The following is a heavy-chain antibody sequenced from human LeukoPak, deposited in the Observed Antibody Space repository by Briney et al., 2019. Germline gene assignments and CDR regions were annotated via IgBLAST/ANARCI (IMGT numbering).Heavy chain of an antibody. V-gene: IGHV4-34*01. D-gene: IGHD6-13*01. J-gene: IGHJ6*03. CDR3: ARAIGDSSSWYPDYYMDV. Sequence: SETLSLTCAVYGGSFSGYYWSWIRQPPGKGLEWIGGINHSGSTNYNPSLKSRVTISVDTSKNQFSLKLSSVTAADTAVYYCARAIGDSSSWYPDYYMDVWGKGTTVTVSS. CDR1: GGSFSGYY. CDR2: INHSGST.